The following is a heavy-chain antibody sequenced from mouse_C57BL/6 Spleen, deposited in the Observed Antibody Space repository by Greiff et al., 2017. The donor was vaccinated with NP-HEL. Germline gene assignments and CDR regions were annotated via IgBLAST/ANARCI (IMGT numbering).Heavy chain of an antibody. CDR1: GFTFSDYG. CDR3: ARGPLYGSSYGFAY. D-gene: IGHD1-1*01. V-gene: IGHV5-17*01. Sequence: DVMLVESGGGLVKPGGSLKLSCAASGFTFSDYGMHWVRQAPEKGLEWVAYISSGSSTIYYADTVKGRFTIYSDNAKHTLFLQMTSLRSEDTAMYYCARGPLYGSSYGFAYWGQGTLVTVSA. J-gene: IGHJ3*01. CDR2: ISSGSSTI.